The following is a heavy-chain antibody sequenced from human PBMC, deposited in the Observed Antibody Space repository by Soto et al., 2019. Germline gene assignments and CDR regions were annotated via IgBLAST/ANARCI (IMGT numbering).Heavy chain of an antibody. Sequence: EVQLLESGGGLVQPGGSLRLSCAASGFTFSSYAMSWVRQAPGKGLEWVSAISGSGGSTYYADSVKGRFTISRDNSKNTLYLQMNSMGAEDTAVYYCAKSVAGSLWGATRYFYYWGQGTLVT. CDR3: AKSVAGSLWGATRYFYY. V-gene: IGHV3-23*01. J-gene: IGHJ4*02. D-gene: IGHD1-26*01. CDR2: ISGSGGST. CDR1: GFTFSSYA.